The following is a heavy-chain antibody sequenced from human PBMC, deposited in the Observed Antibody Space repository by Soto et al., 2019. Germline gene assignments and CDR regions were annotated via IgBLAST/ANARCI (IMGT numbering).Heavy chain of an antibody. Sequence: SETLSLTCTVSGGSISSYYWSWIRQPPGKGLEWIGYIHSNGDTNYNPSLRSRLTISLDTSENQLSLKLSSVTAADTAVYYCARPLFPSGISGGGWFDPWGQGTLVTVSS. D-gene: IGHD1-26*01. V-gene: IGHV4-59*08. J-gene: IGHJ5*02. CDR1: GGSISSYY. CDR2: IHSNGDT. CDR3: ARPLFPSGISGGGWFDP.